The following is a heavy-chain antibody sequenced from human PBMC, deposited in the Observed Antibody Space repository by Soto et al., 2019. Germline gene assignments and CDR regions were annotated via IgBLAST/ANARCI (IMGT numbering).Heavy chain of an antibody. CDR3: GVVGSNAKRYYYYGIDV. CDR1: GGTFSSYA. V-gene: IGHV1-69*13. J-gene: IGHJ6*02. CDR2: IIPIFGTA. D-gene: IGHD2-2*01. Sequence: ASVKVSCKASGGTFSSYAISWVRQAPGQGLEWMGGIIPIFGTANYAQKFQGRVTITADESTSTAYMELSSLRSEDTAVYYCGVVGSNAKRYYYYGIDVWGQGTTVTVSS.